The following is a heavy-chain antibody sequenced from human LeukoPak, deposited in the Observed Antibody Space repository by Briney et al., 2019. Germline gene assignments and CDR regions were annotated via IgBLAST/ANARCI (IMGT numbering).Heavy chain of an antibody. CDR2: ISSSTI. D-gene: IGHD1-26*01. CDR3: ASILRGSGSYGALDI. CDR1: GFTCSSYS. J-gene: IGHJ3*02. V-gene: IGHV3-48*02. Sequence: GGSLGLSCVASGFTCSSYSMNWVRQAPGKGLQYISYISSSTINYADSVKGRFTISRDDAKNSLYLQMNSLRDEDTAVYYCASILRGSGSYGALDIWGQGTMVTVSS.